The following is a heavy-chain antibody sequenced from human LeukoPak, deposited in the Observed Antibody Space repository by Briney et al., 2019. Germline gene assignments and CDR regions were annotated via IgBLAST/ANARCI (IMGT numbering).Heavy chain of an antibody. J-gene: IGHJ4*02. V-gene: IGHV1-46*04. CDR1: GYTFTRYY. CDR2: INPNGGST. CDR3: TRSSRSYYYFDY. Sequence: GASVKVSCKASGYTFTRYYMHWVRQAPGQGLEWMGIINPNGGSTTYAKKLQGRVTMTRDISTSTVYMELRSLRSEDTAVYYCTRSSRSYYYFDYWGQGTLVTISS. D-gene: IGHD3-10*01.